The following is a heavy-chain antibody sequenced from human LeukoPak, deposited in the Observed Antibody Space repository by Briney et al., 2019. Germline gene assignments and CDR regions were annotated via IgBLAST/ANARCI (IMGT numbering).Heavy chain of an antibody. Sequence: SETLSLTCTVSGGSISSSSYYWGWIRQPPGKGLEWIGSIYYGGSTYYNPSLKSRVTISVDTSKNQFSLKLSSVTAADTAVYYCAAYAADYWGQGTLVTVSS. V-gene: IGHV4-39*01. J-gene: IGHJ4*02. CDR1: GGSISSSSYY. D-gene: IGHD2-15*01. CDR3: AAYAADY. CDR2: IYYGGST.